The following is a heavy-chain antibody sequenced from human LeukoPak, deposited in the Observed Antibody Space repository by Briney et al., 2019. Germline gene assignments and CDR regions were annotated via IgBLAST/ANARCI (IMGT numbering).Heavy chain of an antibody. Sequence: GGSPRPSCAASGFTSTSYGMKWVPEAPGTGMEWVSSISSSSSYIYYADSVKGRFTISRDNAKNSLYLQMNSLRAEDTAVYYCGRDITGFTGYWGQGTLVTVSS. CDR2: ISSSSSYI. V-gene: IGHV3-21*01. CDR3: GRDITGFTGY. J-gene: IGHJ4*02. D-gene: IGHD1-14*01. CDR1: GFTSTSYG.